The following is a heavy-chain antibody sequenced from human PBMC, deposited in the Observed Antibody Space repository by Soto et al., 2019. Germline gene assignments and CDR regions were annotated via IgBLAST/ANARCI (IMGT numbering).Heavy chain of an antibody. CDR1: GDSFSVYD. D-gene: IGHD4-17*01. CDR3: ARGGGDYICMDV. J-gene: IGHJ6*03. Sequence: PSETHSLTCGVYGDSFSVYDWSWIRQPPGKGLEWIGEISPGGTTNYNPSLKSRVTISADTSKSQLSLKLSSVTAADTAVYFCARGGGDYICMDVWDNGTTVTVSS. CDR2: ISPGGTT. V-gene: IGHV4-34*01.